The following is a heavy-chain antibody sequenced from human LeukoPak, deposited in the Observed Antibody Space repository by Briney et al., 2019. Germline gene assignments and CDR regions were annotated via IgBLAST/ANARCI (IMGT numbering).Heavy chain of an antibody. CDR1: GFTFSSYG. CDR2: ISYDGSNK. Sequence: PGGSLRLSCAASGFTFSSYGMHWVRQAPGKGLEWVAVISYDGSNKYYADSVKGRFTISRDNSKNTLYLQMNSLRAEDTAVYYCAMAFIAVAGQVNWGQGTLVTVSS. J-gene: IGHJ4*02. CDR3: AMAFIAVAGQVN. D-gene: IGHD6-19*01. V-gene: IGHV3-30*03.